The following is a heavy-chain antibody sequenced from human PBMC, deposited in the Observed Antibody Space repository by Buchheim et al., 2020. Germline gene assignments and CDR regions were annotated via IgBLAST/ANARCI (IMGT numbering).Heavy chain of an antibody. Sequence: QVQLVESGGGLVKPGGSLRLSCAASGFTFSDYYMSWIRQAPGKGLEWVSYISSSGSTIYYADSVKGRFTISRDNAKNSLYLQINSMRAKDTVVYYCARVTGNMDYDFWSGYYTEGYGMDVWGQGTT. J-gene: IGHJ6*02. V-gene: IGHV3-11*01. CDR2: ISSSGSTI. CDR1: GFTFSDYY. D-gene: IGHD3-3*01. CDR3: ARVTGNMDYDFWSGYYTEGYGMDV.